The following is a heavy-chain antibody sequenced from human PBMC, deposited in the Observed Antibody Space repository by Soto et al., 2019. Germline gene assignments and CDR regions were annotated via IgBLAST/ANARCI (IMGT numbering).Heavy chain of an antibody. D-gene: IGHD1-26*01. Sequence: SQTLSLTCAITGDSVSSNSAAWSCVRHSRSRGLEWLGRTYYRSKWYYEYAVSVRGRITINPDTSKNQYSLQLNSVTPEDTAVYFCARGEQYSGRIFDYWGQGTLVTVSS. CDR3: ARGEQYSGRIFDY. CDR1: GDSVSSNSAA. CDR2: TYYRSKWYY. J-gene: IGHJ4*01. V-gene: IGHV6-1*01.